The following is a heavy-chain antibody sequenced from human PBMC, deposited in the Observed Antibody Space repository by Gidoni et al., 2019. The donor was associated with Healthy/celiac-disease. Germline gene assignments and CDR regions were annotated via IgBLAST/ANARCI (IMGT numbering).Heavy chain of an antibody. CDR2: IYYSGST. Sequence: QVQLQESGPGLVNTSETLSLTCTGSGGSISSYYWSWIRPPPGKGLVWLGYIYYSGSTNYNPSLKSRVTISVDTSKNQFSLKLSSVPAADPAVYYCARRVIAAAGSWYFDYWGQGTLVTVSS. V-gene: IGHV4-59*01. D-gene: IGHD6-13*01. CDR1: GGSISSYY. CDR3: ARRVIAAAGSWYFDY. J-gene: IGHJ4*02.